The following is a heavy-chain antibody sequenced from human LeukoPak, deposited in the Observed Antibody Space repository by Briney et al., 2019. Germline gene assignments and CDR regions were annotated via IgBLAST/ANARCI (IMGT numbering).Heavy chain of an antibody. J-gene: IGHJ4*02. Sequence: GGSLRLSCAASGFTFSNYWMHWVRQAPGRGLVWVSRINGDGISTGYADSVKGRFTVSRDNAKKTLYLQMNSLRAEDSAVYYCARTQCISTRCSHYFDYWGQGTLVTVSS. D-gene: IGHD2-2*01. V-gene: IGHV3-74*01. CDR2: INGDGIST. CDR1: GFTFSNYW. CDR3: ARTQCISTRCSHYFDY.